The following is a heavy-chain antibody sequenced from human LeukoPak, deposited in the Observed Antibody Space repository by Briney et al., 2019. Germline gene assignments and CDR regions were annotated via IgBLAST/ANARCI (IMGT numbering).Heavy chain of an antibody. Sequence: GGSLRLSCAASGFTFSSYAMSWVRQAPGKGLEGVSAISGSGGSTYYADSVKGRFTISRDNSKNTLYLQMNSLRAEDTAVYYCAKNRLVRGTYYFDYWGQGTLVTVSS. D-gene: IGHD3-10*01. CDR3: AKNRLVRGTYYFDY. J-gene: IGHJ4*02. V-gene: IGHV3-23*01. CDR2: ISGSGGST. CDR1: GFTFSSYA.